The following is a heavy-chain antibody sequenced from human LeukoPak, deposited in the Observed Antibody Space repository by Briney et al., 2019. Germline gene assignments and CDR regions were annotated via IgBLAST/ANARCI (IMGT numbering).Heavy chain of an antibody. CDR3: ARARYETRIWPKSRYDYYHYMDV. CDR1: GYTFTSYG. V-gene: IGHV1-18*03. J-gene: IGHJ6*03. D-gene: IGHD3-3*01. Sequence: GASVKVSCKASGYTFTSYGISWVRQAPGQVLEWMGWISAYNGNTNYAQKLQGRVTMTTDTSTSTAYMELSSLRSEDMAVYYCARARYETRIWPKSRYDYYHYMDVWGKGTTVTVSS. CDR2: ISAYNGNT.